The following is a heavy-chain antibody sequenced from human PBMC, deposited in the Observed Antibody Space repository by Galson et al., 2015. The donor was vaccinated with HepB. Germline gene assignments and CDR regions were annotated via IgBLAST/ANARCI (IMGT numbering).Heavy chain of an antibody. CDR2: VSTEGHSYET. CDR1: GFTFSGSV. J-gene: IGHJ4*02. Sequence: SLRLSCAVSGFTFSGSVMHWVRQTSGKGLEWVGRVSTEGHSYETKYAPSVKGRFTISRDDSKNMVYLKMDSLKTDDTAVYYCGCRPSPYSNYRDYWGQGTQVTVSS. V-gene: IGHV3-73*01. D-gene: IGHD5-24*01. CDR3: GCRPSPYSNYRDY.